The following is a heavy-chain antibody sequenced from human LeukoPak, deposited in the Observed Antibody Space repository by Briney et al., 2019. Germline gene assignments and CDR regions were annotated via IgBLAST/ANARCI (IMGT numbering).Heavy chain of an antibody. CDR1: GFIFNNYE. CDR3: AHPTEYSSSWYGNWFDP. V-gene: IGHV3-23*01. J-gene: IGHJ5*02. CDR2: ISGSGGST. D-gene: IGHD6-13*01. Sequence: GGSLRLSCVASGFIFNNYEMNWVRQAPGKGLEWVSAISGSGGSTYYADSVEGRFTISRDNSKNTLYLQMNSLRAEDTAVYYCAHPTEYSSSWYGNWFDPWGQGTLVTVSS.